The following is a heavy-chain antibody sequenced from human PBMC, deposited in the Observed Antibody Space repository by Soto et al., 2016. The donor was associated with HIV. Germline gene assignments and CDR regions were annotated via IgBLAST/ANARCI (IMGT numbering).Heavy chain of an antibody. CDR2: IYSGGST. Sequence: EVQLVETGGGLIQPGGSLRLSCAASGFTVSSNYMSWVRQAPGKGLEWVSVIYSGGSTYYADSVKGRFTISRDNSKNTLYLQMNSLRAEDTAVYYCASGPDPKGGYYYYYMDVWGKGTTVTVSS. D-gene: IGHD3-16*01. CDR3: ASGPDPKGGYYYYYMDV. J-gene: IGHJ6*03. CDR1: GFTVSSNY. V-gene: IGHV3-53*02.